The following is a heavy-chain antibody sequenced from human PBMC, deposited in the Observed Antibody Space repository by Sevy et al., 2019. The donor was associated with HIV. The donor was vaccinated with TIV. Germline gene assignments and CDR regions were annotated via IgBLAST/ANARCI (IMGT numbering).Heavy chain of an antibody. J-gene: IGHJ6*02. CDR3: VKSAYYYGSGSYGALMDV. CDR1: GFTFSSYA. Sequence: GGSLRLSCSASGFTFSSYATHWVRQAPGKGLEYVSAISSNGGSTYYADSVKGRFTISRDNSKNTLYLQMSSLRAEDTAVYYCVKSAYYYGSGSYGALMDVWGQGTTVTVSS. CDR2: ISSNGGST. V-gene: IGHV3-64D*06. D-gene: IGHD3-10*01.